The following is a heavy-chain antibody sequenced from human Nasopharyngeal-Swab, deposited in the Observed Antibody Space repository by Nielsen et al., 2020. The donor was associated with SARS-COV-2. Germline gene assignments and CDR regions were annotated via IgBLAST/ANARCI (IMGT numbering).Heavy chain of an antibody. CDR3: ASEGTVTSYYYGMDV. V-gene: IGHV3-21*01. CDR2: ISSSSSYI. Sequence: VRQAPGKGLEWVSSISSSSSYIYYADSVKGRFTISRDNAKNSLYLQMNSLRAEDTAVYYCASEGTVTSYYYGMDVWGQGTTVTVSS. J-gene: IGHJ6*02. D-gene: IGHD4-17*01.